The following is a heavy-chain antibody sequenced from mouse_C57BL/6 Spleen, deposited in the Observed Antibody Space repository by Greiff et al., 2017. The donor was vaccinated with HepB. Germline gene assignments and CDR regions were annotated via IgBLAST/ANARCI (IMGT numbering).Heavy chain of an antibody. CDR1: GFTFTDYY. J-gene: IGHJ2*01. Sequence: EVKLVESGGGLVQPGGSLSLSCAASGFTFTDYYMSWVRQPPGKALEWLGFIRNKANGYTTEYSASVKGRFTISRDNSQSILYLQMNALRAEDSATYYCARENWDGFDYWGQGTTLTVSS. CDR2: IRNKANGYTT. CDR3: ARENWDGFDY. V-gene: IGHV7-3*01. D-gene: IGHD4-1*01.